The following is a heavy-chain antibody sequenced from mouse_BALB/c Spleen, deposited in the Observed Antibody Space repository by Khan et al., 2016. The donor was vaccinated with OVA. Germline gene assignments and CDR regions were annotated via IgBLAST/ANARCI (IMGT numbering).Heavy chain of an antibody. D-gene: IGHD2-14*01. Sequence: QVQLKQSGPGLVAPSQSLSITCTVSGFSLTGYGVNWVRQPPGKGLEWLGMIWGDGNTDYNSPLKSRLSISKDNSKSQVFLKRNSLQTDETARYYCARYAGMDYWGQGTSVTVS. CDR3: ARYAGMDY. J-gene: IGHJ4*01. CDR1: GFSLTGYG. CDR2: IWGDGNT. V-gene: IGHV2-6-7*01.